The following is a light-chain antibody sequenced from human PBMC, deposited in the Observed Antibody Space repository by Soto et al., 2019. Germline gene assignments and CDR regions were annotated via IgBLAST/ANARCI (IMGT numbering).Light chain of an antibody. J-gene: IGLJ3*02. CDR2: TDS. Sequence: QSVLTQPPSASGTPGQRVTISCSGSSSNIGSNPVNWYQQFPGTAPKLLIYTDSQRPSGVPDRFSGSKSGTSASLAISGPQSEDEADYYCAGWDDSLNGWVFGGGTKLTVL. CDR3: AGWDDSLNGWV. V-gene: IGLV1-44*01. CDR1: SSNIGSNP.